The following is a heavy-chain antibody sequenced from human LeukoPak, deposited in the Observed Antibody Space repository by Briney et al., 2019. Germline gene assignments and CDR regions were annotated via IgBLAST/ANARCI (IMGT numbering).Heavy chain of an antibody. D-gene: IGHD3-22*01. J-gene: IGHJ4*02. Sequence: GGSLRLSCAASGFTFSIYAIQWVRQAPGKGLEWVAGISSDGSKNYYTDSVKGRFTISRDNSKNSLYLQMNSLRDEDTAVYYCARTLPGITMIVVVTFFDYWGQGTLVTVSS. CDR3: ARTLPGITMIVVVTFFDY. V-gene: IGHV3-30*04. CDR2: ISSDGSKN. CDR1: GFTFSIYA.